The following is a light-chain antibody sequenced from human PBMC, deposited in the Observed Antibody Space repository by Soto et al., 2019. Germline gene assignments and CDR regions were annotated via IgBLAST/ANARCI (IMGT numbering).Light chain of an antibody. CDR1: QSVSSSY. CDR3: QQYNSWPPIT. V-gene: IGKV3-20*01. CDR2: GAS. J-gene: IGKJ5*01. Sequence: EIVLTQSPGTLSLSPGERATLSCRASQSVSSSYLAWYQQKPGQAPRLLIYGASRRATGIPDRFIGSGSGTDFTLTISSLQSEDFAVYYCQQYNSWPPITFGQGTRLEIK.